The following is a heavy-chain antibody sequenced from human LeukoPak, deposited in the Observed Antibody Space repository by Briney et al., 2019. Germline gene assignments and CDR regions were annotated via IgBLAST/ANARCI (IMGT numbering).Heavy chain of an antibody. V-gene: IGHV1-46*01. Sequence: ASVKVSCKASGYTFTSYYMHWVRQAPGQGLEWMGIINPSGGSTSYAQKFQGRVTMTRDTSTSTVYMELSSLRSEDTAVYYCARVGPAGLSPTLYYYCMDVWGQGTTVTVSS. J-gene: IGHJ6*02. CDR3: ARVGPAGLSPTLYYYCMDV. CDR1: GYTFTSYY. D-gene: IGHD2-2*01. CDR2: INPSGGST.